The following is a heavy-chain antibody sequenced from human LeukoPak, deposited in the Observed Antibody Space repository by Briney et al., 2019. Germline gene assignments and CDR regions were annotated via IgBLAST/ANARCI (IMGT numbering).Heavy chain of an antibody. CDR3: ATGDFWSGYRFDY. J-gene: IGHJ4*02. V-gene: IGHV3-48*01. CDR2: ISSSSSTI. CDR1: GFTFSSYS. D-gene: IGHD3-3*01. Sequence: PGGSLRLSCAASGFTFSSYSMNWVRQAPGKGLEWVSYISSSSSTIYYADSVKGRFTISRDNAKNSLYLQMNSLRAEDTAVYYCATGDFWSGYRFDYWGQGTLVTVSS.